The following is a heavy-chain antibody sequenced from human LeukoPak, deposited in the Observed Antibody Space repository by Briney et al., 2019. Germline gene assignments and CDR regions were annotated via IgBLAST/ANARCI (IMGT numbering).Heavy chain of an antibody. D-gene: IGHD3-3*01. CDR2: IIPIFGTA. V-gene: IGHV1-69*05. Sequence: SVKVSCKASGGTFSSYAISWVRQAPGQGLEWMGRIIPIFGTANYAQKFQGRVTITTDESTSTAYMELSSLRSEDTAVYYCASEPVNYDFWSGNTGAFDIWGQGTMVTVSS. CDR1: GGTFSSYA. J-gene: IGHJ3*02. CDR3: ASEPVNYDFWSGNTGAFDI.